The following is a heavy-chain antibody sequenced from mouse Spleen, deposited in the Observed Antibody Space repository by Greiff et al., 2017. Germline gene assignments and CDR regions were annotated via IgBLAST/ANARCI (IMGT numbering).Heavy chain of an antibody. J-gene: IGHJ1*01. V-gene: IGHV5-9*04. D-gene: IGHD4-1*01. CDR2: ISSGGGNT. Sequence: EVKLVESGGGLVKRGGSLKLSCAASGFTFSSYAMSWVRQTPEKRLVWVATISSGGGNTYYPDSVKGRFTISRDNAKNTLYLQMSSLKSEDTAMYYCARQLGRGRYFDVWGAGTTVTVSS. CDR1: GFTFSSYA. CDR3: ARQLGRGRYFDV.